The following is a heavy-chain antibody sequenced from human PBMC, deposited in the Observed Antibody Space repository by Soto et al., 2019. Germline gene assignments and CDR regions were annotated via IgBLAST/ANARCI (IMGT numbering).Heavy chain of an antibody. Sequence: QVQLVQSGAEVKKPGSSVKVSCKASGGTFSSYAFSWVRQAPGQGLVWMGGIIPMFDTANYAQKFQDRVTISADESTSTAYMELSSLTSEGTAVYYCARSLTEYYETSGYYLGNIWGQGTLVTVSS. CDR2: IIPMFDTA. CDR1: GGTFSSYA. J-gene: IGHJ4*02. V-gene: IGHV1-69*01. D-gene: IGHD3-22*01. CDR3: ARSLTEYYETSGYYLGNI.